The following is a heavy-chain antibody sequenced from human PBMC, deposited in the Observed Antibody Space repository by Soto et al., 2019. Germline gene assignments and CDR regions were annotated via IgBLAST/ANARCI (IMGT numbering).Heavy chain of an antibody. Sequence: PGGSLRLSCAASGFIFRDWFMSWIRQAPGKGLEWISYISKDSGRATRYADSVKGRFTISRDNAKNSLFLQMNRLRAEDTAVYYCAREGPGSSSWYVDSWGQGSLVTVSS. D-gene: IGHD6-13*01. CDR3: AREGPGSSSWYVDS. J-gene: IGHJ4*02. CDR2: ISKDSGRAT. V-gene: IGHV3-11*01. CDR1: GFIFRDWF.